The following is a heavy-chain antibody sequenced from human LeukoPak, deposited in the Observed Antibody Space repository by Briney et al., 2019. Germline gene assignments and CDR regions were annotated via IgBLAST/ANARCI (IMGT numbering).Heavy chain of an antibody. J-gene: IGHJ4*02. Sequence: PGGSLRLSCAASGFTFSSYWMSWVRQAPGRGLEWVANIKQDGSEKYYVDSVKGRFTISRDNGKNSLYLQMNSLRAEDTALYYCARDTYGSGSYSSPFHYWGQGTLVTVSS. CDR2: IKQDGSEK. V-gene: IGHV3-7*03. CDR3: ARDTYGSGSYSSPFHY. CDR1: GFTFSSYW. D-gene: IGHD3-10*01.